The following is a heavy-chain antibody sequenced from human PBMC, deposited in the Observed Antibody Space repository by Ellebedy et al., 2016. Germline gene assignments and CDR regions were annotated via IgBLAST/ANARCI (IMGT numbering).Heavy chain of an antibody. V-gene: IGHV3-30-3*01. CDR2: ISNDESNK. D-gene: IGHD3-10*01. CDR3: ARDGLWFGEPIYYYGMDV. Sequence: GGSLRLSXAASGFTFSSYAMYWVRQAPGKGLEWVSFISNDESNKYYADSVKGRFTISRDNSRNTLYLQMNSLRAEDTAVYYCARDGLWFGEPIYYYGMDVWGQGTTVTVSS. J-gene: IGHJ6*02. CDR1: GFTFSSYA.